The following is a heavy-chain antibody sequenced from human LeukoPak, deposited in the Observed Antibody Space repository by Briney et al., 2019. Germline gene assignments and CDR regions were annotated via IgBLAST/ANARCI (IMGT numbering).Heavy chain of an antibody. Sequence: SETLSLTCTVSGGSISSYYWSWIRQPPGKGLEWIGYIYYSGSTNYNPSLKSRVTISVDTSKNQFSLKLSSVTAADTAVYYCARDNGPVGAAAGTGRFDYWGQGTLVTVSS. J-gene: IGHJ4*02. CDR1: GGSISSYY. CDR3: ARDNGPVGAAAGTGRFDY. V-gene: IGHV4-59*01. CDR2: IYYSGST. D-gene: IGHD6-13*01.